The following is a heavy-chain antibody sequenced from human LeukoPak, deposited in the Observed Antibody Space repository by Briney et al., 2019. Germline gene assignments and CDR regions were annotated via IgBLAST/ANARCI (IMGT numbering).Heavy chain of an antibody. D-gene: IGHD5-24*01. CDR3: AKAVDLATISVDI. V-gene: IGHV3-23*01. CDR2: ISGSGVYT. J-gene: IGHJ3*02. Sequence: GGSLRLSCAASGFTFDSYGINWVRQAPGKGLEWVSGISGSGVYTYYADSVKGRLTISRDNSKNTLYLVMNSLRVDDTAVYYCAKAVDLATISVDIWGQGTMVTVSS. CDR1: GFTFDSYG.